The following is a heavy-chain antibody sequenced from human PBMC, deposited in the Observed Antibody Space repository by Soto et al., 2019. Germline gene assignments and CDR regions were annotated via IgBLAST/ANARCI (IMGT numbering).Heavy chain of an antibody. J-gene: IGHJ2*01. D-gene: IGHD6-19*01. V-gene: IGHV1-18*01. Sequence: GASVKVSCTASAGTFSSYAISWVRQAPGQGLEWMGWISAYNGNTNYAQELQGRVTMTTDTSTSTAYMELRSLRSDDTAVYYCARASGWDNWYFDLWGRGTLVTVSS. CDR3: ARASGWDNWYFDL. CDR1: AGTFSSYA. CDR2: ISAYNGNT.